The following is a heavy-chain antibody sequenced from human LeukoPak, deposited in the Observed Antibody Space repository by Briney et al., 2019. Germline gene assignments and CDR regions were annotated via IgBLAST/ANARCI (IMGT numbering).Heavy chain of an antibody. CDR2: INRSGST. J-gene: IGHJ4*02. D-gene: IGHD2-21*02. V-gene: IGHV4-34*01. CDR1: GGSFSYYY. CDR3: ARGGFYCGDDCYVDY. Sequence: PSETPSLTCAVYGGSFSYYYWSWIRQPPEKGLEWIGEINRSGSTNYNSSLKSRVTISLDTSKNQFSLKLSSVTAADTAVYYCARGGFYCGDDCYVDYWGQGTLVTVSS.